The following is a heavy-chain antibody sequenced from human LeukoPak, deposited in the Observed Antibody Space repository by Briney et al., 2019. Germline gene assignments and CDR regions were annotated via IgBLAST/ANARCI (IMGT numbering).Heavy chain of an antibody. V-gene: IGHV3-33*01. Sequence: GGSLRLSCAASGFTFSSYGMHWVRQAPGKGLEWVAIIWFDGSNNYYADFVNGRFTISRDNSKNTLSLQMNSLRAEDTAVYYCARDSIAVAGCFDSWGQGTLVTVSS. CDR2: IWFDGSNN. D-gene: IGHD6-19*01. CDR3: ARDSIAVAGCFDS. CDR1: GFTFSSYG. J-gene: IGHJ4*02.